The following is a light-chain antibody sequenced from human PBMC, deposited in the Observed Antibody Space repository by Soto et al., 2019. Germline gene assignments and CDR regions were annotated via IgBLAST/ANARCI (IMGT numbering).Light chain of an antibody. Sequence: EIVLTQSPDTLSLSPGEGASLCCRSSQSVDSTYLAWYQQKPDQSPRLLIYATSTRATGVPDRFSGSGSGTDFSLTISRLEPEDFAVYHCQQYSSSPRTFGQGTRLEI. V-gene: IGKV3-20*01. CDR2: ATS. J-gene: IGKJ5*01. CDR1: QSVDSTY. CDR3: QQYSSSPRT.